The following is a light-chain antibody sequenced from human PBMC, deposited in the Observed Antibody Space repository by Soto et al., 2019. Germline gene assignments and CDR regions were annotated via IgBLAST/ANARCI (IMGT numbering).Light chain of an antibody. CDR3: QQYGSSPLT. CDR2: GAS. J-gene: IGKJ1*01. V-gene: IGKV3-20*01. CDR1: QSVSSRY. Sequence: EVVLTQSPGTRSLAPLERAGGSLGLSQSVSSRYLAWYQQKPGQAPRLLIYGASSRATGIPDRLSGSGSGTDFTLTISRLEPEDFAVYYCQQYGSSPLTFGQGTKVDIK.